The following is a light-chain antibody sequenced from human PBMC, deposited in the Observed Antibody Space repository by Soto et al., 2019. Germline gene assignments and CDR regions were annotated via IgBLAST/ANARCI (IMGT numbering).Light chain of an antibody. Sequence: EILMTEAPDSRAVSRGRSATINCKSSQSVLYTSNSKKNLAGYQQKPGQLPKLLIKWASTRESGVPDRFSGSGSQTTLSLTIISLQHSDVAAFYCYQYYSTPPWTFGQGTKVDIK. CDR2: WAS. CDR1: QSVLYTSNSKKN. J-gene: IGKJ1*01. CDR3: YQYYSTPPWT. V-gene: IGKV4-1*01.